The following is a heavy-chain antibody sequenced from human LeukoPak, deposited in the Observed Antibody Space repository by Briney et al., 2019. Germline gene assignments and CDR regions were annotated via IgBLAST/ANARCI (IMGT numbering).Heavy chain of an antibody. J-gene: IGHJ3*02. CDR3: ARYSDDLLTGSYAFDI. V-gene: IGHV1-69*05. CDR1: GGTFSSYA. Sequence: GASVKVSCKASGGTFSSYAISWVRQAPGQGLEWMGGIIPIFGTANYAQKLQGRVTMTTDTSTSTAYMELRSLKSDDTALYYCARYSDDLLTGSYAFDIWGQGTMVTVSS. D-gene: IGHD3-9*01. CDR2: IIPIFGTA.